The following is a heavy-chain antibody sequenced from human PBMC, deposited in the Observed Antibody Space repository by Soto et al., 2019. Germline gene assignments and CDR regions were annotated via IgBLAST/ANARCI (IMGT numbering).Heavy chain of an antibody. V-gene: IGHV3-23*01. J-gene: IGHJ3*02. CDR1: GFTFSRYA. Sequence: GGSLRLSCAASGFTFSRYAMSWVRQAPGKGLEWVSAISGSGGSTYYADSVKGRFTISRDNSKNTLYLQMNSRRAEDTAVYYCAKPPYSSGWYSPYDAFDIWGQGTMVTVSS. CDR3: AKPPYSSGWYSPYDAFDI. CDR2: ISGSGGST. D-gene: IGHD6-19*01.